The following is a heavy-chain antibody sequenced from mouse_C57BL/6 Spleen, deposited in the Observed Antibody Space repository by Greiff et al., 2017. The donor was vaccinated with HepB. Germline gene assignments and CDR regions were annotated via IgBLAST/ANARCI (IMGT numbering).Heavy chain of an antibody. CDR2: ISRGSSTI. J-gene: IGHJ2*01. V-gene: IGHV5-17*01. D-gene: IGHD1-1*01. CDR3: ARPCSNTVVENFDY. Sequence: EVQLVESGGGLVKPGGSLKLSCAASGFTFSDYGMHWVRQAPEKGLEWVAYISRGSSTIYYADTVKGRFTISIDNAKNTLYLHMSSLRSEDTAMYYCARPCSNTVVENFDYWGQGTTVTVSS. CDR1: GFTFSDYG.